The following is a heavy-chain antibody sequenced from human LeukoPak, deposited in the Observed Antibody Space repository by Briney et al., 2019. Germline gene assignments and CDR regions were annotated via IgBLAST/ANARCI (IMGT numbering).Heavy chain of an antibody. D-gene: IGHD3-3*01. Sequence: GGSLKLSCAASGFTFSSYGMHWVRQAPGKGLEWVAFIRYDGSNKYYADSVKGRFTISRDNAKNSLYLQMNSLRAEDTAVYYCARAGSITIFGVVRHWGQGTLVTVSS. V-gene: IGHV3-30*02. CDR2: IRYDGSNK. CDR3: ARAGSITIFGVVRH. CDR1: GFTFSSYG. J-gene: IGHJ4*02.